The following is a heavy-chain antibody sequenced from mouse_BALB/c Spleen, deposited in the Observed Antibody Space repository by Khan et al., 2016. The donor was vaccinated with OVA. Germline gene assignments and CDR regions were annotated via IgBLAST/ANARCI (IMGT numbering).Heavy chain of an antibody. CDR3: ARQPYYHYNSMDY. D-gene: IGHD2-10*01. V-gene: IGHV2-6-1*01. J-gene: IGHJ4*01. CDR2: IWSDGST. CDR1: GLSLTNYG. Sequence: QVQLKESGPGLVAPSQSLSITCTISGLSLTNYGVHWVRQPPGKGLEWLVVIWSDGSTTYNSALKSRLSISKDNSKSQVFLKINNLQTDDTAMYFCARQPYYHYNSMDYWGQGTSVTVSS.